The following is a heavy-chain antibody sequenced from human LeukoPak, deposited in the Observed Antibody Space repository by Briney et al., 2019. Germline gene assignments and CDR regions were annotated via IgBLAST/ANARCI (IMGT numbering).Heavy chain of an antibody. CDR1: GYTFTSYA. CDR2: INTNTGNP. J-gene: IGHJ6*03. Sequence: ASVKVSCKASGYTFTSYAMNWVRQAPGQGLEWMGWINTNTGNPTYAQGFTGRFVFSLDTSVSTAYLQISSLKAEDTAVYYCARDPFMGGYNSHYMDVWGKGTTVTVSS. CDR3: ARDPFMGGYNSHYMDV. V-gene: IGHV7-4-1*02. D-gene: IGHD5-24*01.